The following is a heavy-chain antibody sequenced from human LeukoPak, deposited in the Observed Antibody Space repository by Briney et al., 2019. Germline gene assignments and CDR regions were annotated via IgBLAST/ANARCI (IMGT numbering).Heavy chain of an antibody. J-gene: IGHJ4*01. D-gene: IGHD4-23*01. CDR1: GDSISSSSYY. CDR2: ISYSGST. V-gene: IGHV4-39*01. CDR3: ATVLNAYFFKY. Sequence: SETLSLTCTVSGDSISSSSYYWGSTRQPPGKGLEWIGSISYSGSTFYNPSLKSRVTTSVDTSKNQFSPKLTSVTAADTAVYYCATVLNAYFFKYWGNGTLVTVSS.